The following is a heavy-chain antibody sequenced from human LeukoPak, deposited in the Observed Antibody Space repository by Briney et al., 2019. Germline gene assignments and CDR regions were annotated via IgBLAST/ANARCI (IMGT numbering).Heavy chain of an antibody. J-gene: IGHJ4*02. Sequence: GGSLRLSCAASGFTFSSYAMSWVRQAPGKGLEWVSAISGSGGSTYYADSVKGRFTISRDNSKNTLYLQMNSLRAEDTAVYYCARDRRITMIGGDYWGQGTLVTVSS. D-gene: IGHD3-22*01. V-gene: IGHV3-23*01. CDR1: GFTFSSYA. CDR3: ARDRRITMIGGDY. CDR2: ISGSGGST.